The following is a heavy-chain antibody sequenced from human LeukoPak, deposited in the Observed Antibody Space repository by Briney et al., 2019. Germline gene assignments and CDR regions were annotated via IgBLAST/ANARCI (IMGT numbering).Heavy chain of an antibody. J-gene: IGHJ4*02. V-gene: IGHV4-31*03. CDR2: IYYSGST. D-gene: IGHD5-12*01. CDR3: ARGSGYDLDY. CDR1: GGSISSDGYY. Sequence: SQTLSLTCTVSGGSISSDGYYWSWIRQHPGKGLEWIGYIYYSGSTYYNPSLKSRVTISVDTSKNQFSLKLSSATAADTAVYYCARGSGYDLDYWGQGTLVTVSS.